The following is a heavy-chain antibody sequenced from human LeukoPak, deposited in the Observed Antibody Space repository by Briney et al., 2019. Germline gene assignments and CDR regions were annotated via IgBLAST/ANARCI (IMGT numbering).Heavy chain of an antibody. CDR1: GFTFSSYA. D-gene: IGHD3-3*01. V-gene: IGHV3-23*01. CDR2: ISGSGGST. J-gene: IGHJ4*02. Sequence: AGGSLRLSCAASGFTFSSYAMSWVRQAPGKGLEWVSAISGSGGSTYYADSVKGRFTISRDNSKNTLCLQMNSLRAEDTAVYYCANADYDFWSGYNYWGQGTLVTVSS. CDR3: ANADYDFWSGYNY.